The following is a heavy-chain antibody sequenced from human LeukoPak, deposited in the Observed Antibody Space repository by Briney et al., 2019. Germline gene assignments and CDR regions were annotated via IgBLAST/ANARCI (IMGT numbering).Heavy chain of an antibody. D-gene: IGHD3-10*01. CDR2: IYYTGGT. Sequence: SETLSLTCTVSGGSISSDYWSWIRQSPAKGLEWIGYIYYTGGTNYNPSLKSRVTISVDTSNNQFSLKLTSVTAADTAVYYCARQERFYGSGTYYPNWGQGTLVTVSS. CDR3: ARQERFYGSGTYYPN. J-gene: IGHJ4*02. CDR1: GGSISSDY. V-gene: IGHV4-59*01.